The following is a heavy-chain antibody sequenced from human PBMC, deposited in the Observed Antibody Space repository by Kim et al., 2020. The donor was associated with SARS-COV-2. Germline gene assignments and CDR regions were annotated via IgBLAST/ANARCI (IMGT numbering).Heavy chain of an antibody. CDR3: ARDIELLNPPDY. CDR1: GFTFSSYA. J-gene: IGHJ4*02. D-gene: IGHD1-26*01. Sequence: GGSLRLSCAASGFTFSSYAMHWVRQAPGKGLEWVAVISYDGSNKYYADSVKGRFTISRDNSKNTLYLQMNSLRAEDTAVYYCARDIELLNPPDYWGQGTLVTVSS. CDR2: ISYDGSNK. V-gene: IGHV3-30*04.